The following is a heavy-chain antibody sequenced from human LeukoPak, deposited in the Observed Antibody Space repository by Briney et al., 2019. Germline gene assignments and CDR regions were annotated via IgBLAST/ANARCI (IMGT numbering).Heavy chain of an antibody. CDR1: GYTFSNYY. Sequence: ASVKVSCKTSGYTFSNYYLHWVRQAPGQGPEWMGIIKPSDGSTQYPQKFQGRVTMTRDMSASTVYMELSSLTSEDTAMYYCAREPPESYRFDYWGQGVPVTVSS. CDR3: AREPPESYRFDY. CDR2: IKPSDGST. J-gene: IGHJ4*02. V-gene: IGHV1-46*01. D-gene: IGHD2-2*01.